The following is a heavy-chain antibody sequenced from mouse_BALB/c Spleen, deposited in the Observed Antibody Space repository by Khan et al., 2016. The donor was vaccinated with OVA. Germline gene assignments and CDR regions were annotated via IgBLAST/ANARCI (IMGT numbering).Heavy chain of an antibody. CDR1: GYTFTDYS. CDR2: INTETGEP. D-gene: IGHD2-10*02. J-gene: IGHJ2*01. Sequence: QIQLVQSGPELKKPGETVKISCKASGYTFTDYSMHWVKQAPEKGLKWMGWINTETGEPTYADDFKGRFAFSLETSASTAYLQINNLKNEDTATYFCASGLKYGNFDYWGQGTTLTVSS. CDR3: ASGLKYGNFDY. V-gene: IGHV9-2-1*01.